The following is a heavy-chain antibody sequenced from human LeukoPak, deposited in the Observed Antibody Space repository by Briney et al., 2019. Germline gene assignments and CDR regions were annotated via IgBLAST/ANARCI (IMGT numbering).Heavy chain of an antibody. Sequence: SETLSLTCAVYGGPFSGYYWSWIRQPPGKGLEWIGEINHSGSTNYNPSLKSRVTISVDTSKNQFSLKLSSVTAADTAVYYCARAAVITYWYFDLWGRGTLVTVSS. CDR2: INHSGST. CDR3: ARAAVITYWYFDL. J-gene: IGHJ2*01. D-gene: IGHD3-22*01. CDR1: GGPFSGYY. V-gene: IGHV4-34*01.